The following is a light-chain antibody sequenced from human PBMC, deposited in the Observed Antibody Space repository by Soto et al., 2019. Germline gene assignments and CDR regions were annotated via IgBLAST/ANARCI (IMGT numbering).Light chain of an antibody. CDR1: SSNIGAGYE. V-gene: IGLV1-40*01. CDR3: QSYDSSLSGYV. Sequence: QSVLTQPPSVSEAPGQRVTISCTGSSSNIGAGYEEHWYQQVPGTAPKLLIYENNNRPSGVPDRFSGSKSGTSASLAITGFQAEDEAEYYSQSYDSSLSGYVFGTGTKLTVL. CDR2: ENN. J-gene: IGLJ1*01.